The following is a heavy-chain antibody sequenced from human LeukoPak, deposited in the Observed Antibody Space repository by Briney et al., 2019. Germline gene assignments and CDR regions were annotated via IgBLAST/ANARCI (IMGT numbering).Heavy chain of an antibody. V-gene: IGHV1-69*05. Sequence: ASVTVSCTASGGTFSIYAISWVRQAPGQGREWMGGIIPIFGTANYAQKFQGRVTITTDESTSTAYMELSSLRSEDTAVYYCATGGSGSFYFDYWGQGTLVTVSS. CDR2: IIPIFGTA. CDR3: ATGGSGSFYFDY. D-gene: IGHD1-26*01. J-gene: IGHJ4*02. CDR1: GGTFSIYA.